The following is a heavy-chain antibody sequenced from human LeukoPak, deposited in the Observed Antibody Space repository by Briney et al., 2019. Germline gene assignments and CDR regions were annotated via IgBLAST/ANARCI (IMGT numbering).Heavy chain of an antibody. V-gene: IGHV5-51*01. Sequence: GESLKISCKGSGYSFTSYWIGWVRQMPGKGLEWMGIIYPGDSDTRYSPSFQGQVTISADKSISTAYLQWSSLKASDTAMYYCARGSDYGDYYYYYYGMDVWGQGTTVTVSS. CDR2: IYPGDSDT. D-gene: IGHD4-17*01. CDR3: ARGSDYGDYYYYYYGMDV. J-gene: IGHJ6*02. CDR1: GYSFTSYW.